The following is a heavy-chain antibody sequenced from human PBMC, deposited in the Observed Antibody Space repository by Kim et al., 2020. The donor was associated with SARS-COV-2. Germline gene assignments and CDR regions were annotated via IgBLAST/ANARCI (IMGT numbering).Heavy chain of an antibody. CDR2: INTNTGNP. CDR1: GYTFTSYA. Sequence: ASVKVSCKASGYTFTSYAMNWVRQAPGQGLEWMGWINTNTGNPTYAQGFTGRFVFSLDTSVSTAYLQISSLKAEDTAVYYCATQPGDTAMASWGYGMDVWGQGTTVTVSS. CDR3: ATQPGDTAMASWGYGMDV. J-gene: IGHJ6*02. D-gene: IGHD5-18*01. V-gene: IGHV7-4-1*02.